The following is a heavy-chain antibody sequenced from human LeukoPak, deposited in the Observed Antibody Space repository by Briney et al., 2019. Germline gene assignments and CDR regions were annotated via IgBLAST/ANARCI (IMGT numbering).Heavy chain of an antibody. J-gene: IGHJ6*02. D-gene: IGHD2-15*01. CDR3: AKGWYCSGGSCYSSYYYYGMDA. CDR2: ISGSGGST. Sequence: GGSLRLSCAASGFTFSSYAMSWVRQAPGKGLEWVSAISGSGGSTYYADSVKGRFTISRDNSKNTLYLQMNSLRAEDTAVYYCAKGWYCSGGSCYSSYYYYGMDAWGQGTTVTVSS. CDR1: GFTFSSYA. V-gene: IGHV3-23*01.